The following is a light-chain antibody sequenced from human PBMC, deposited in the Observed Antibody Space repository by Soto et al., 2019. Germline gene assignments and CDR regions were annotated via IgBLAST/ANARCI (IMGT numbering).Light chain of an antibody. CDR1: SSDVGGYNY. V-gene: IGLV2-11*01. Sequence: QSALTQPRSVSGSPGQSVTISCTGTSSDVGGYNYVSWYQQHPGKAPKLMIYDVTERPSGVTDRFSGSKSGNTASLTISGLQAEDEAYYYCCSYAGSYSWVFGGGTQLTVL. CDR3: CSYAGSYSWV. CDR2: DVT. J-gene: IGLJ2*01.